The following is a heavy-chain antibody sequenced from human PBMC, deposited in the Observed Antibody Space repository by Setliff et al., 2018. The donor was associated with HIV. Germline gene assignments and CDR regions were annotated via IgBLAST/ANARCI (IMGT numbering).Heavy chain of an antibody. V-gene: IGHV1-24*01. CDR1: GDTLTKLS. CDR3: AAPSSVYIFGVLTPVSFDF. Sequence: ASVKVSCKVSGDTLTKLSIYWVRQAPGKGLEWMGGFDHEEGKIIYAQKFQGRVSMTEDTSTDTAYMDLSSLRSDDTAVYYCAAPSSVYIFGVLTPVSFDFWGQGTLVTVSS. D-gene: IGHD3-3*02. J-gene: IGHJ4*02. CDR2: FDHEEGKI.